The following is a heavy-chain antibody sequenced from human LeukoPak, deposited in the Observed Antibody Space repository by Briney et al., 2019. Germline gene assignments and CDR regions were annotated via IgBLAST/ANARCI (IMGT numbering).Heavy chain of an antibody. CDR3: ARRKDTAMAFDY. Sequence: SETLSLTCTVSGGSISSYYWSWIRQPPGKGLEWIGYIYYSGSTNYNPSLRSRVTISVDTSKNQFSLKLSSVTAAYTAVYYCARRKDTAMAFDYWGQGTLVTVSS. CDR1: GGSISSYY. CDR2: IYYSGST. D-gene: IGHD5-18*01. V-gene: IGHV4-59*01. J-gene: IGHJ4*02.